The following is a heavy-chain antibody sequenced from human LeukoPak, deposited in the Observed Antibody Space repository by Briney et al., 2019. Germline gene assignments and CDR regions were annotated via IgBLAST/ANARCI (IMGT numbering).Heavy chain of an antibody. J-gene: IGHJ4*02. CDR2: IRYDGSNK. D-gene: IGHD2-2*01. V-gene: IGHV3-30*02. CDR1: RFTFSSYG. Sequence: GGSLRLSCAASRFTFSSYGMHWVRQAPGKGLEWVAFIRYDGSNKYYADSVKGRFTISRDNSKNTLYLQMNSLRAEDTAVYYCAKDYALYCSSTSCYFFDYWGQGTLVTVSS. CDR3: AKDYALYCSSTSCYFFDY.